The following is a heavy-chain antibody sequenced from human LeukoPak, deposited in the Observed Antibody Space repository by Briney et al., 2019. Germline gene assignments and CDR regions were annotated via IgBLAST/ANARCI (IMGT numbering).Heavy chain of an antibody. CDR3: ARGGGSAASGSQVRVDYMDV. J-gene: IGHJ6*03. V-gene: IGHV3-21*01. D-gene: IGHD3-10*01. CDR1: GFIVRSNH. CDR2: INGTSTYI. Sequence: GGSLRLSCAAFGFIVRSNHINWVRQAPGKGLEWVSSINGTSTYIYYADSVKGRFTISRDNAKNSLYLQMNSLRAEDTAVYYCARGGGSAASGSQVRVDYMDVWGKGTTVTVSS.